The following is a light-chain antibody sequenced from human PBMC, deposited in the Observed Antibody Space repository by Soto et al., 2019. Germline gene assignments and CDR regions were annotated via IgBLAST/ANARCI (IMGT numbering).Light chain of an antibody. J-gene: IGLJ1*01. CDR2: DNN. Sequence: QSVLTQPPSVSAAPGQKVTISCSGSSSNIGNNYVSWYQQLPGTAPKLLIYDNNKRPSGIPDRFSGSKSGTSATLGITGLQTGDEADYYGGTWDSSLSAYVFGARTKFTVL. CDR3: GTWDSSLSAYV. CDR1: SSNIGNNY. V-gene: IGLV1-51*01.